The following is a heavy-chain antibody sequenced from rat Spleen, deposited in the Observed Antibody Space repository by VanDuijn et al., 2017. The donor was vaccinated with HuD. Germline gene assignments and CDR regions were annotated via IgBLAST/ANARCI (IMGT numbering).Heavy chain of an antibody. CDR1: GFTFSDYY. Sequence: EVQLVESGGGLVQPGRSLRLSCAASGFTFSDYYMAWVRQAPTKGLEWVATISTSGGSTYYRDSVKGRFTISRDNAKSTLYLQMNGLKSEDSATYYCTREGYDGTSSGFDYWGQGVMVTVSS. CDR3: TREGYDGTSSGFDY. V-gene: IGHV5S23*01. J-gene: IGHJ2*01. CDR2: ISTSGGST. D-gene: IGHD1-12*02.